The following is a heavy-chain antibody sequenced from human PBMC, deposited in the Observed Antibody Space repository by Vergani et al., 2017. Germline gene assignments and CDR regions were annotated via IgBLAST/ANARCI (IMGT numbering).Heavy chain of an antibody. CDR3: VRERAPFDAFDV. Sequence: EVQLLESGGGLVQPGGSLRLSCAASGFTFSSYAMSWVRQAPGKGLEWVSAISGSGGSTYYADSVKGRFTISRDNSRYTLDLQMDSLRAEDTAVYHCVRERAPFDAFDVWGQGTMVTVSS. V-gene: IGHV3-23*01. CDR2: ISGSGGST. CDR1: GFTFSSYA. J-gene: IGHJ3*01.